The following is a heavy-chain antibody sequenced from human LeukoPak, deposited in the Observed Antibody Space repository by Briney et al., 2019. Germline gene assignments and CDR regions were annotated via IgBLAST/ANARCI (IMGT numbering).Heavy chain of an antibody. CDR2: IIPIFGTA. V-gene: IGHV1-69*01. CDR1: GGTFSSYV. J-gene: IGHJ6*04. CDR3: ARGYYYGSGWLGITKMDV. Sequence: SVKVSCKASGGTFSSYVITWVRQAPGQGLEWMGGIIPIFGTANYAQKFQGRVTITADESTSTAYMELSSLRSEDTAVYYCARGYYYGSGWLGITKMDVWGKGTTVTISS. D-gene: IGHD3-10*01.